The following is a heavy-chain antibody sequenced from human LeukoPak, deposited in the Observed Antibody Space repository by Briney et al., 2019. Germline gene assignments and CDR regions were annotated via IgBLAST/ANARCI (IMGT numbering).Heavy chain of an antibody. CDR2: INPNGGGT. J-gene: IGHJ4*02. CDR3: ARVREWLVRYFYFDY. D-gene: IGHD6-19*01. CDR1: GYTFTGYY. Sequence: ASVKVSCTASGYTFTGYYMHWVRQAPGQGLEWMGWINPNGGGTNYAQKFQGRVTMTRDTSISTAYMELSRLRSDDTAVYYCARVREWLVRYFYFDYWGQGTLVTVSS. V-gene: IGHV1-2*02.